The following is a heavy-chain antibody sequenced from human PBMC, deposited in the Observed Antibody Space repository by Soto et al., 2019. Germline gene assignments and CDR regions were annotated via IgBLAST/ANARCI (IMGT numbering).Heavy chain of an antibody. D-gene: IGHD4-17*01. CDR2: VHDSWGS. Sequence: SETLSLTCTVSGGSISSYYWSWIRQPPGKGLEWIGYVHDSWGSHYNPSLKSRVAISVDTSKNQFSLKLSSVTAADTAVYYCARVYGDYLDYWGQGTLVTVSS. CDR1: GGSISSYY. V-gene: IGHV4-59*01. J-gene: IGHJ4*02. CDR3: ARVYGDYLDY.